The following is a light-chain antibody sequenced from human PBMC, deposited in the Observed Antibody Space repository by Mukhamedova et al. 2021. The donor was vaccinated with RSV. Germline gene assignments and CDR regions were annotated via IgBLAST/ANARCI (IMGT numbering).Light chain of an antibody. Sequence: WYQRRVHGKAPKLLIYQASSFESGVPSRFSGSGSETEFTLTISSLQPDDFATYYCQQYNSFPVTFGQGTKVEIK. J-gene: IGKJ1*01. CDR2: QAS. CDR3: QQYNSFPVT. V-gene: IGKV1-5*03.